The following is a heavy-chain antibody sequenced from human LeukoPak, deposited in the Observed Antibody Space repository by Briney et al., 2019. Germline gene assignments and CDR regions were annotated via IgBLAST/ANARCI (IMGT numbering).Heavy chain of an antibody. D-gene: IGHD6-6*01. Sequence: SVKVSCKVSGYTLTELSMHWVRQAPGKGLEWMGGIIPIFGTANYAQKFQGRVTITADESTSTAYMELSSLRSEDTAVYYCARAEYSSQPYDAFDIWGQGTMVTVSS. CDR2: IIPIFGTA. CDR1: GYTLTELS. J-gene: IGHJ3*02. CDR3: ARAEYSSQPYDAFDI. V-gene: IGHV1-69*13.